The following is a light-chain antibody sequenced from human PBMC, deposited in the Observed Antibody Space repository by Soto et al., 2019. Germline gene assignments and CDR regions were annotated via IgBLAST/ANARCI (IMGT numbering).Light chain of an antibody. CDR1: QGISSY. CDR2: AAS. J-gene: IGKJ1*01. Sequence: DIQLTQSPSFRSASVGDRVTITCRASQGISSYLAWYQQKPGKAPKLLIYAASTLQSGVPSRFSGSGSGTEFTLTISSLQPEDFATYSCQQLNSYPWTFGQGTKVEIK. CDR3: QQLNSYPWT. V-gene: IGKV1-9*01.